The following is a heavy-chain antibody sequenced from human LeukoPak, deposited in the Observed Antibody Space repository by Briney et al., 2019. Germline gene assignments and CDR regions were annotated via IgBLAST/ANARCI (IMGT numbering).Heavy chain of an antibody. CDR2: ICAYNGNT. Sequence: ASVKVSCNASGYTFSSYGITWVRQAPGQGLEWMGWICAYNGNTKYAQKFQGRVTMTTDTSTSTAYMALRSLRSDDTAVYYCARAPLYYSDSSGYYLHYWGQGTLVTVSS. CDR3: ARAPLYYSDSSGYYLHY. CDR1: GYTFSSYG. V-gene: IGHV1-18*01. D-gene: IGHD3-22*01. J-gene: IGHJ4*02.